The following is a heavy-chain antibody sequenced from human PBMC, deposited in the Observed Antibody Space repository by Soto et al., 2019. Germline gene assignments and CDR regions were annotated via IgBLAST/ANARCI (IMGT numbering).Heavy chain of an antibody. CDR1: GFTFSRYW. J-gene: IGHJ6*03. CDR3: ASSSSGWYGAYYYYYMDV. CDR2: IKQDGSEK. V-gene: IGHV3-7*01. D-gene: IGHD6-13*01. Sequence: EVQLVESGGGLVQPGGSLRLSCAASGFTFSRYWMSWVRQAPGKGLEWVANIKQDGSEKYYVDSVKGRFTIHRDNAKNSLYRQMNSLRAEDTAVYYCASSSSGWYGAYYYYYMDVWGKGTTVTVSS.